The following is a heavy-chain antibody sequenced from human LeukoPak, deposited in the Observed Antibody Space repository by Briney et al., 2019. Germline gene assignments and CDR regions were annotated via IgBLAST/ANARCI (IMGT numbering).Heavy chain of an antibody. V-gene: IGHV3-48*04. D-gene: IGHD3-22*01. CDR2: ISSSSSTI. Sequence: GGSLRLSCAASGFTFSSYGMHWVRQAPGKGLEWVSYISSSSSTIYYADSVKGRFTISRDNAKNSLYLQMNSLRAEDTAVYYCARDEITMIVPNWFDPWGQGTLVTVSS. CDR1: GFTFSSYG. J-gene: IGHJ5*02. CDR3: ARDEITMIVPNWFDP.